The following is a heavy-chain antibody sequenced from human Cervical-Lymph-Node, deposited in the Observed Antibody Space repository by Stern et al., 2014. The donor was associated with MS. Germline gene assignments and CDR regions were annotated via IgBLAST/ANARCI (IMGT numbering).Heavy chain of an antibody. CDR2: IYHSGSP. V-gene: IGHV4-4*02. J-gene: IGHJ6*02. CDR1: GGSISSSNW. CDR3: AREKTGEFYYYYGMDV. Sequence: QLVQSGPGLVKPSGTLSLTCAVSGGSISSSNWWSWVRQPPGKGLEWIGEIYHSGSPNYNPSLKSRVTISVTKSKNQFSLKLSSVTAADTAVYYCAREKTGEFYYYYGMDVWGQGTTVTVSS. D-gene: IGHD3-16*01.